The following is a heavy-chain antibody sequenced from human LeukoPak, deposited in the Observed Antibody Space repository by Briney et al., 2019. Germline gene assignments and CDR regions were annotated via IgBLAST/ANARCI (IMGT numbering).Heavy chain of an antibody. J-gene: IGHJ5*02. CDR2: IYPGDSRT. D-gene: IGHD1-14*01. V-gene: IGHV5-51*01. Sequence: EESLKISCKGSRDTFDTDWIGWVRQLPGKGLELMGVIYPGDSRTRYSPAFKGQVSISVGKSINTAYLQWSSLKATDSAMYFCARRKFTGPWSDPWGQGTLVTVSS. CDR3: ARRKFTGPWSDP. CDR1: RDTFDTDW.